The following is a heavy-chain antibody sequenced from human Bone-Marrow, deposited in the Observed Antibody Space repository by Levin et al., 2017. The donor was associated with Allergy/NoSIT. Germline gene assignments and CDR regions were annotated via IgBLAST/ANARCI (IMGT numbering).Heavy chain of an antibody. CDR3: ARDLKGAIADGYTYYSDS. Sequence: KRGESLKISCKTSGGTFTNSAISWVRQAPGQGLEWMGGIIPLMRLSTYAQKFQGRVTITADDSTSTAYMELTSLRSEDTAIYYCARDLKGAIADGYTYYSDSWGQGTLVTVSS. V-gene: IGHV1-69*01. CDR2: IIPLMRLS. D-gene: IGHD5-18*01. J-gene: IGHJ4*02. CDR1: GGTFTNSA.